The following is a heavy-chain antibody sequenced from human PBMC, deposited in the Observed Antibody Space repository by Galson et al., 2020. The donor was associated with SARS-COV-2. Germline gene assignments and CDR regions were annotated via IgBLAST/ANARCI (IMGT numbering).Heavy chain of an antibody. CDR3: ARDRLQLDWLLLDSTHFDY. CDR2: IKQDGSEK. CDR1: GFTFSSYW. V-gene: IGHV3-7*01. J-gene: IGHJ4*02. Sequence: GGSLRLSCAASGFTFSSYWMSWVRQAPGKGLEWVANIKQDGSEKYYVDSVKGRFTISRDNAKNSLYLQMNSLRAEDTAVYYCARDRLQLDWLLLDSTHFDYWGQGTLVTVSS. D-gene: IGHD3-9*01.